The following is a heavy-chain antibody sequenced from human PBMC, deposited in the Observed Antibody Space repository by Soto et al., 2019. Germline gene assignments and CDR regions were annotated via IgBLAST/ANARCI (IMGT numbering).Heavy chain of an antibody. CDR2: IDPSDSYT. V-gene: IGHV5-10-1*01. CDR1: GYXFTSYW. CDR3: ARRSGYYYYGMDV. Sequence: PXEXLKIYCKGSGYXFTSYWVIWVRHMPGKGLELMGRIDPSDSYTNYSPSFQGHVTISADKSIRTAYLQWSSLKASDTDMYYCARRSGYYYYGMDVWGQGTTVTVSS. D-gene: IGHD1-26*01. J-gene: IGHJ6*02.